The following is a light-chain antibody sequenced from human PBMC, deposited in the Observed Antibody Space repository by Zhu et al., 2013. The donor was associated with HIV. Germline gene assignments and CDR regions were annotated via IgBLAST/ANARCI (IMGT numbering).Light chain of an antibody. V-gene: IGKV1-27*01. Sequence: DIQMTQSPSSLSASVGDRVTITCRASQGISIYLAWFQQKPGKLPKLLIYAASTLQSGVPSRFSGSGSGTDFTLTIRSLQPEDFATYYCQQSYGYPPTFGQGTKVESK. J-gene: IGKJ1*01. CDR3: QQSYGYPPT. CDR2: AAS. CDR1: QGISIY.